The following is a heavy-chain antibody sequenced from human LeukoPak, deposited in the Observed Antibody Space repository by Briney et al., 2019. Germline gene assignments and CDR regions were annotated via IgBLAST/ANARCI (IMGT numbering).Heavy chain of an antibody. CDR1: GGSFSGYY. CDR3: ARGNYDYVWGSYRQYYFDY. Sequence: SETLSLTCAVYGGSFSGYYWSWIRQPPGKGLEWVGEINHSGSTNYNPSLKSRVTISVDTSKNQFSLKLSSLTAADTAVYYCARGNYDYVWGSYRQYYFDYWGQGTLVTVSS. D-gene: IGHD3-16*02. V-gene: IGHV4-34*01. J-gene: IGHJ4*02. CDR2: INHSGST.